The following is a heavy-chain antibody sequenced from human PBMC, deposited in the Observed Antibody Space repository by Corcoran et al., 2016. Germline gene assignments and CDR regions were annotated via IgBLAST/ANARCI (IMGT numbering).Heavy chain of an antibody. CDR3: ARSGSGDVWSGYPAYGMDV. J-gene: IGHJ6*02. CDR2: INPSGGST. D-gene: IGHD3-3*01. CDR1: GYTFTSYY. Sequence: QVQLVQSGAEVKKPGASVKVSCKASGYTFTSYYMHWVRQAPGQGLEWMGIINPSGGSTSYAQKFQGRVTMTRDTSTSTVYMELSSLRSEDTAVYYCARSGSGDVWSGYPAYGMDVWGQGTTVTVSS. V-gene: IGHV1-46*01.